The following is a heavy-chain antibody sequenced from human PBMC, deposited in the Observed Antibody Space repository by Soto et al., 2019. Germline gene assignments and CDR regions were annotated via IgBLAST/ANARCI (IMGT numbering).Heavy chain of an antibody. CDR3: ARDHPTYFILTGDDHRYWFAY. Sequence: SETLSLTCTVSGGSISSGDYYWSWIRQHPGKGLEWIGYIYYSGSTYYNPSLKSRVTISVDTSKNQFSLKLSSVTAADTAVYYCARDHPTYFILTGDDHRYWFAYWGQGTLVTVSS. CDR2: IYYSGST. V-gene: IGHV4-31*03. CDR1: GGSISSGDYY. J-gene: IGHJ5*01. D-gene: IGHD3-9*01.